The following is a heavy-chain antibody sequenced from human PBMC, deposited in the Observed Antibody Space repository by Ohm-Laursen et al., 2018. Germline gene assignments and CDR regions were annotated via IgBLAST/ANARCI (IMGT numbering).Heavy chain of an antibody. Sequence: LRLSCSASGFTFSYSWMTWVRQAPGKGLEWVSSISGDVNYIYYADSVKGRFTISRDNAKSSLYLQMHSLRGDDTAVYYCARDATAGGTLGWGQGTLVTVSS. J-gene: IGHJ4*02. V-gene: IGHV3-21*01. CDR2: ISGDVNYI. D-gene: IGHD6-13*01. CDR3: ARDATAGGTLG. CDR1: GFTFSYSW.